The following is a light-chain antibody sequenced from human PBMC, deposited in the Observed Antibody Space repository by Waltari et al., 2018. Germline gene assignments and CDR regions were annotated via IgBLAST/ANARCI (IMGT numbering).Light chain of an antibody. CDR1: SSDVGSYNL. CDR2: EVN. J-gene: IGLJ1*01. Sequence: ISCSGTSSDVGSYNLVSWFQQYPDKAPKLIIFEVNKRPSGVSNRFSGSKSGNTASLTISGLQAEDEADYYCCSYAGSGIYVFGTGAKVTVL. V-gene: IGLV2-23*02. CDR3: CSYAGSGIYV.